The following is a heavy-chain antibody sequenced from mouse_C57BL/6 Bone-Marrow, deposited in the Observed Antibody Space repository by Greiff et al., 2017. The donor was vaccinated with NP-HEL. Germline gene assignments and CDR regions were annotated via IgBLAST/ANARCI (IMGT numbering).Heavy chain of an antibody. Sequence: EVQLQESGPGLVKPSQSLSLTCSVTGYSITSGYYWNWIRQFPGNKLEWMGYISYDGSNNYNPSLKNRISITRDTSKNQFFLKLNSVTTEDTATYYCARERPKRGFAYWGQGTTLTVSS. V-gene: IGHV3-6*01. CDR3: ARERPKRGFAY. CDR1: GYSITSGYY. J-gene: IGHJ2*01. D-gene: IGHD6-5*01. CDR2: ISYDGSN.